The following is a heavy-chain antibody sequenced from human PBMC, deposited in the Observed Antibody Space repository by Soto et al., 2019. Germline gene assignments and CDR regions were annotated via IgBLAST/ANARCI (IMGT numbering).Heavy chain of an antibody. Sequence: SETLSLTCTVSGGSISSYYWSWIRQPPGKGLEWIGYIYYSGSTNYNPSLKSRVTISVDTSKNQFPLKLSSVTAADTAVYYCARVVGGYSYGYSLDYWGQGTLVTVSS. V-gene: IGHV4-59*01. D-gene: IGHD5-18*01. CDR1: GGSISSYY. J-gene: IGHJ4*02. CDR2: IYYSGST. CDR3: ARVVGGYSYGYSLDY.